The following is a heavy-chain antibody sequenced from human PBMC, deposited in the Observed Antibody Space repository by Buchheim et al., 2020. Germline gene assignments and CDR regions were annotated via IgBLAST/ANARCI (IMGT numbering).Heavy chain of an antibody. J-gene: IGHJ4*02. CDR3: TRVSSGWDLFDY. CDR2: IRSKAYGGTT. V-gene: IGHV3-49*04. D-gene: IGHD6-19*01. CDR1: GFTFGDYA. Sequence: EVQLVESGGGLVQPGRSLRLSCTASGFTFGDYAMSWVRQAPGKGLEWVGFIRSKAYGGTTEYAASVKGRFTISRDDSKSIAYLQMNSLKTEDTAVYYCTRVSSGWDLFDYWGQGTL.